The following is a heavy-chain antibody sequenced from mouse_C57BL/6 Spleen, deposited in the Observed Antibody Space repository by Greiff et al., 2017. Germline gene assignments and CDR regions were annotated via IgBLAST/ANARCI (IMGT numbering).Heavy chain of an antibody. Sequence: EVKLVESGGGLVKPGGSLKLSCAASGFTFSSYAMSWVRQTPEKRLEWVATISDGGSYTYYPDNVKGRFTISRDNAKNNLYLQMSHLKSEDTAMYYCARDHHYYAMDYWGQGTSVTVSS. CDR3: ARDHHYYAMDY. J-gene: IGHJ4*01. V-gene: IGHV5-4*01. CDR2: ISDGGSYT. CDR1: GFTFSSYA.